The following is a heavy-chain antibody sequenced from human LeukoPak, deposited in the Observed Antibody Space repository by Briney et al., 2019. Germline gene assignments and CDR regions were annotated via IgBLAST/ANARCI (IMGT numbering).Heavy chain of an antibody. Sequence: SETLSLTCSVSGGSISSGIYYWSWIRQHPGKGLEWIGYIYYSGSTYYSPSLKSRLTISVDTSKSQFSLKLTSVTAADTAVYYCARGSITGVGIPFDYWGQGTLVTVSS. CDR1: GGSISSGIYY. CDR2: IYYSGST. V-gene: IGHV4-31*03. J-gene: IGHJ4*02. CDR3: ARGSITGVGIPFDY. D-gene: IGHD7-27*01.